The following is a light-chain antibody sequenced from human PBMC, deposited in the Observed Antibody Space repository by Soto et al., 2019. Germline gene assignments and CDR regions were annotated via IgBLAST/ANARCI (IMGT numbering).Light chain of an antibody. V-gene: IGKV3-20*01. CDR3: QQYGSSLLT. CDR1: QSLDGNF. J-gene: IGKJ4*01. CDR2: GIS. Sequence: IVLTKNPGTLSLSPGEGATLPCRASQSLDGNFLAWYQEKPGQGPRLLIYGISSRATGIPDRFSGSGSGTDFTLTISRLEPEDFAVYYCQQYGSSLLTLGGGTKVDI.